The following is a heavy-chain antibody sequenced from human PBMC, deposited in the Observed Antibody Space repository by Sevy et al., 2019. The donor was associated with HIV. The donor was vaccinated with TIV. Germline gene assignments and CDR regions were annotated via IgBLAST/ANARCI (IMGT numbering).Heavy chain of an antibody. J-gene: IGHJ4*02. Sequence: GGSLRLSCAASGFTFSSYWMSWVRQAPGKGLEWVANIKQDGSEKYYVDSVKRRFTISRDNAKNSLYLQMNSLRAEDTAVYFCARGRSGYYHDYWGQGTLVTVSS. V-gene: IGHV3-7*01. D-gene: IGHD3-22*01. CDR2: IKQDGSEK. CDR1: GFTFSSYW. CDR3: ARGRSGYYHDY.